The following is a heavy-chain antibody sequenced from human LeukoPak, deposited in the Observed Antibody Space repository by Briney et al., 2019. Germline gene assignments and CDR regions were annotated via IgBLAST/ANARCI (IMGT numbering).Heavy chain of an antibody. Sequence: SETLSLTCTVSGGSISSYYWSWIRQPPGKGLEWIGYIYYSGSTNYNPSLKSRVTISVDTSKNQFSLKLSSVTAADTAVYYCARDPGIAAAGYFNYWGQGTLVTVPS. CDR2: IYYSGST. D-gene: IGHD6-13*01. CDR3: ARDPGIAAAGYFNY. V-gene: IGHV4-59*01. J-gene: IGHJ4*02. CDR1: GGSISSYY.